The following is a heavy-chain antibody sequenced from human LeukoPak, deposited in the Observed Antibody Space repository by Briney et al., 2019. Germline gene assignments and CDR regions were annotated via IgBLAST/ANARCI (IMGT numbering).Heavy chain of an antibody. V-gene: IGHV3-21*01. J-gene: IGHJ4*02. D-gene: IGHD3-22*01. CDR3: ARGAIITMIVVASFDY. Sequence: GRSLRLSCAASGFTFSSYGMHWVRQAPGKGLEWVSSISSSSGYIYYADSVKGRFTISRDNAKNSLYLQMNSLRAEDTAVYYCARGAIITMIVVASFDYWGQGTLVTVSS. CDR1: GFTFSSYG. CDR2: ISSSSGYI.